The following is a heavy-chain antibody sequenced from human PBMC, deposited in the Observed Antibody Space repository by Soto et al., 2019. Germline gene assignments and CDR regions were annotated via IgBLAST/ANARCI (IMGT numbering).Heavy chain of an antibody. J-gene: IGHJ4*02. CDR1: GFTFDDSG. Sequence: HPGGSLRLSCAASGFTFDDSGMSWVRQAPGKGLEWVSYISSSSSTTYYADSVKGRFTISRDNAKNSLYLQMNSLRDEDTAVYYCARAGGFDYWGQGTLVTVSS. CDR2: ISSSSSTT. CDR3: ARAGGFDY. V-gene: IGHV3-48*02.